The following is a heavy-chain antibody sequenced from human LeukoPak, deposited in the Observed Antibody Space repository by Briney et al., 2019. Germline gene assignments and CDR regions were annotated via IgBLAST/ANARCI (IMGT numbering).Heavy chain of an antibody. V-gene: IGHV3-64D*06. CDR1: GFAFSSYA. CDR2: ISSNGGST. D-gene: IGHD2-21*02. CDR3: VKDGAYCGGDCYPGYFDL. J-gene: IGHJ2*01. Sequence: GGSLRLSCSASGFAFSSYAMHWVRQAPEKGLEYVSAISSNGGSTYYADSVKGRFTISRDNYKNTLYLQMSSLRAEDTAVYYCVKDGAYCGGDCYPGYFDLWGRGTLVTVSS.